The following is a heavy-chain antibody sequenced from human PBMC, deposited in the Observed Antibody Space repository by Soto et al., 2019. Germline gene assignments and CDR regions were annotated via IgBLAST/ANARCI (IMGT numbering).Heavy chain of an antibody. Sequence: ASVKVCCKASGYTFTRYAMHWVRQAPGQRLEWMGWINAGNGNTKYSQKFQGRVTITRDTSASTAYMELSSLRSEDTAVYYCARGLGLYYFDYWGQGTLVTVSS. CDR2: INAGNGNT. D-gene: IGHD1-26*01. CDR3: ARGLGLYYFDY. J-gene: IGHJ4*02. V-gene: IGHV1-3*01. CDR1: GYTFTRYA.